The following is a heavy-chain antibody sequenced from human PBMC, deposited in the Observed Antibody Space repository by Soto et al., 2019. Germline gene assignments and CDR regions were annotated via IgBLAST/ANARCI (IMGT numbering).Heavy chain of an antibody. CDR2: MNPNSGNT. CDR3: ARGFEGVVVAATQSSDYYYYMDV. CDR1: GYTFTSYD. Sequence: ASVKVSCKASGYTFTSYDINWVRQATGQGLEWMGWMNPNSGNTGYAQKIQGRVTMTRNTSISTAYMELSSLRSEDTAVYYCARGFEGVVVAATQSSDYYYYMDVWGKGTTVTVSS. V-gene: IGHV1-8*01. D-gene: IGHD2-15*01. J-gene: IGHJ6*03.